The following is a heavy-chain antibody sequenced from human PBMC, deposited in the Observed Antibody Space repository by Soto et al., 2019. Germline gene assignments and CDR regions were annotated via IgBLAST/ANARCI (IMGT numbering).Heavy chain of an antibody. D-gene: IGHD3-10*01. CDR1: GYTFTSYG. CDR3: ASTNYGSGSYHFDY. V-gene: IGHV1-18*01. CDR2: ISAYNGNT. J-gene: IGHJ4*02. Sequence: GASVKISCKASGYTFTSYGISWVRQAPGQGLEWMGWISAYNGNTNYAQKLQGRVTMTTDTSTSTAYMELRSLRSDDTAVYYCASTNYGSGSYHFDYWGQGTLVTVSS.